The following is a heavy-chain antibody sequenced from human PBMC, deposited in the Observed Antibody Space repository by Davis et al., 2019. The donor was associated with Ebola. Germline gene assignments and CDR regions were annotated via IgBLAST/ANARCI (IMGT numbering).Heavy chain of an antibody. J-gene: IGHJ4*02. D-gene: IGHD6-19*01. CDR3: ANAFDSSGYHPRFAY. V-gene: IGHV3-23*01. Sequence: PGGSLRLSCAASGFTFTSCAMTWVRQAPGKGLEWVSTITNSGGQTFYADSVKGRFIISRDNSKNTLYLQMNSLRVEDTAIYYCANAFDSSGYHPRFAYWGQGTLVPVS. CDR1: GFTFTSCA. CDR2: ITNSGGQT.